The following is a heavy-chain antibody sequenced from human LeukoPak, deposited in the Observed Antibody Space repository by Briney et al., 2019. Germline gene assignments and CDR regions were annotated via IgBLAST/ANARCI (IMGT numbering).Heavy chain of an antibody. D-gene: IGHD5-24*01. Sequence: PGGSLRLSCAAYGFTFDDYAMHWVRQVPGKGLEWVSGISWNSGNIVYADSVKGRFTISRDNAKNSLYLQMNSLRVEDTALYYCAKSVEKATNHAFDIWGQGTMVTVSS. CDR3: AKSVEKATNHAFDI. J-gene: IGHJ3*02. CDR2: ISWNSGNI. V-gene: IGHV3-9*01. CDR1: GFTFDDYA.